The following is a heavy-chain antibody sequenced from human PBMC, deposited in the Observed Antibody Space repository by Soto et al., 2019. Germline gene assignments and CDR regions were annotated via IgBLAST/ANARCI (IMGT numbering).Heavy chain of an antibody. CDR1: GFTFSSYA. D-gene: IGHD2-15*01. Sequence: PGGSLRLSCAAFGFTFSSYAMSWVRQAPGKGLEWVSAISGSGGSTYYADSVKGRFTISRDNSKNTLYLQMNSLRAEDTAVYYCAKDQYCSGGSCLMGAFDIWGQGTMVTVSS. J-gene: IGHJ3*02. CDR3: AKDQYCSGGSCLMGAFDI. V-gene: IGHV3-23*01. CDR2: ISGSGGST.